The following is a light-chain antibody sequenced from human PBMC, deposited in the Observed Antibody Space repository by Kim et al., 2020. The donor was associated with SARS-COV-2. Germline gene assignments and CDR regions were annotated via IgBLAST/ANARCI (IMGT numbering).Light chain of an antibody. J-gene: IGLJ2*01. CDR1: SGHSSYA. CDR3: QTWGTVV. Sequence: QPVLTQSPSASASLGASVKLTCTLSSGHSSYAIAWHQQQPEKGPRYLTKLNSDGSHSKGDGIPDRFSGSSSGAERYLTISSLQSEDEADYYCQTWGTVVFGGGTQLTV. CDR2: LNSDGSH. V-gene: IGLV4-69*01.